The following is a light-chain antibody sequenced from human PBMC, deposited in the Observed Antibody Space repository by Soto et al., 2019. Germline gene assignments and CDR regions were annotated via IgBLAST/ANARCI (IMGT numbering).Light chain of an antibody. J-gene: IGLJ2*01. CDR3: SSHTSSSTPVV. CDR2: DVS. Sequence: QSALTQPASVSGSPGQSITISCTGTSSDVGDYNYVSWYQQHPGKAPKLMIYDVSNRPSGVSNRFSGSKSGNTASLTISGLQAEDEADYYCSSHTSSSTPVVFGGGTKLTVL. V-gene: IGLV2-14*01. CDR1: SSDVGDYNY.